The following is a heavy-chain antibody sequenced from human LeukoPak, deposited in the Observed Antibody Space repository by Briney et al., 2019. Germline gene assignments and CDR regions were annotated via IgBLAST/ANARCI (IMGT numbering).Heavy chain of an antibody. J-gene: IGHJ3*02. D-gene: IGHD3-10*01. CDR2: INHSGST. CDR3: ARDRGKLLWFGELLSNNPWGAFDI. V-gene: IGHV4-34*01. CDR1: GGSFSGYY. Sequence: SETLSLTCAVYGGSFSGYYWSWIRQPPGKGLEWIGEINHSGSTNYNPSLKSRVTISVDTSKNQFSLELSSVTAADTAVYYCARDRGKLLWFGELLSNNPWGAFDIWGQGTMVTVSS.